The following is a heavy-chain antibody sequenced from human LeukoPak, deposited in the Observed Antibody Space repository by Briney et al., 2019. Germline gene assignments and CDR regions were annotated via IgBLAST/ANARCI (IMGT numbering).Heavy chain of an antibody. CDR1: GGSISSSSYY. V-gene: IGHV4-39*01. CDR3: VKISDI. J-gene: IGHJ6*02. CDR2: IYYSGST. Sequence: SETLSLTCTVSGGSISSSSYYWGWIRQPPGKGLEWIGSIYYSGSTYYNPSLKSRAFISVDTSKNRFSLQLTSVTAADRGVYFCVKISDIWGRGTTVSVSS.